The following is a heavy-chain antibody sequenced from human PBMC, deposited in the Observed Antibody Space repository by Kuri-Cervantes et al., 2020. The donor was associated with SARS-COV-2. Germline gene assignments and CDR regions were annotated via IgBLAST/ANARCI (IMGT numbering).Heavy chain of an antibody. Sequence: SETLSLTCTVSGGSISSSSYYWGWIRQPPGKGLEWIGSIYYSGSTYYNPSLKSRVTISVGTSKNHFSLKLSSVTAADTAVYYCARGGGGQLDFDYWGQGTLVTVSS. CDR2: IYYSGST. D-gene: IGHD6-13*01. CDR1: GGSISSSSYY. J-gene: IGHJ4*02. CDR3: ARGGGGQLDFDY. V-gene: IGHV4-39*07.